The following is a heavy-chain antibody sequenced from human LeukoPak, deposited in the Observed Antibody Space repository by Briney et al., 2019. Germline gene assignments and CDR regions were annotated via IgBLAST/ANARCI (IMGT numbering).Heavy chain of an antibody. CDR3: ARSTVEWLLNRVGPVAWFDP. CDR2: IYYSGST. J-gene: IGHJ5*02. CDR1: GGSISSYY. V-gene: IGHV4-59*01. D-gene: IGHD3-3*01. Sequence: PSETLSLTCTVSGGSISSYYWSWIRQPPGKGLEWIGYIYYSGSTNYNPSLKSRVTISVDTSKNQFSLKLSSVTAADTAVYYCARSTVEWLLNRVGPVAWFDPWGQGTLVTVSS.